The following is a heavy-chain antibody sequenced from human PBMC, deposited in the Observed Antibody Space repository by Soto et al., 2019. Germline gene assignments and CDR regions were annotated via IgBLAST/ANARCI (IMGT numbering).Heavy chain of an antibody. V-gene: IGHV4-39*01. Sequence: QLQLQELGPGLVKPSETLSLTCTVSGVSTSSSSYYWGWVRQPPGKGLEWIGSVYYSGTTYHNPSLKSRVTISVDTSKNQFSLTLSSATAADTAVYYCARLHVSVAGTADIDYWGQGTLVTVSS. CDR2: VYYSGTT. J-gene: IGHJ4*02. D-gene: IGHD6-19*01. CDR1: GVSTSSSSYY. CDR3: ARLHVSVAGTADIDY.